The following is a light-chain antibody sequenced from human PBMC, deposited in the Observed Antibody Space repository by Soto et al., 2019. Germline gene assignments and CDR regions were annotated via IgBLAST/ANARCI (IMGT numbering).Light chain of an antibody. CDR2: AAS. V-gene: IGKV1-39*01. CDR1: QSISSY. Sequence: DIQMTQSPSSLSASVGDRVTITCRASQSISSYLNWYQQKPGKAPKLLIYAASSLQSGVPSRFSGSGSGTDFTLTISSLPPEDFATYYCQQSYSTFFTFGPGTKVDIK. CDR3: QQSYSTFFT. J-gene: IGKJ3*01.